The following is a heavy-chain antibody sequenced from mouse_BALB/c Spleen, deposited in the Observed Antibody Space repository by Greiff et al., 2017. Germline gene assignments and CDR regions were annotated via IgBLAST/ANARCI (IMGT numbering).Heavy chain of an antibody. CDR2: ILPGSGST. CDR1: GYTFSSYW. J-gene: IGHJ4*01. D-gene: IGHD2-4*01. V-gene: IGHV1-9*01. CDR3: ARTRTGMITTDAMDY. Sequence: VKLQESGAELMKPGASVKISCKATGYTFSSYWIEWVKQRPGHGLEWIGEILPGSGSTNYNEKFKGKATFTADTSSNTAYMQLSSLISEDSAVYYCARTRTGMITTDAMDYWGQGTSVTVSS.